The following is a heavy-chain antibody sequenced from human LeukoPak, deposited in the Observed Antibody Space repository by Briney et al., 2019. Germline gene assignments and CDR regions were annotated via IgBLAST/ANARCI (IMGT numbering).Heavy chain of an antibody. J-gene: IGHJ4*02. CDR1: GGSISSYY. Sequence: SETLSLTCTVSGGSISSYYWSWIRQPPGKGLEWIGYIYYSGTTNYNPSLKSRVTISVDTSKNQFSLKLSSVTAADTAVYYCARDTRVAEFDYWGQGTLVTVSS. D-gene: IGHD2-15*01. V-gene: IGHV4-59*12. CDR3: ARDTRVAEFDY. CDR2: IYYSGTT.